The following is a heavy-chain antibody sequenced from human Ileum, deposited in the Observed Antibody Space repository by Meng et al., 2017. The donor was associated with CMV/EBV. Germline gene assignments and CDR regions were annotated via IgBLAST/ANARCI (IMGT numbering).Heavy chain of an antibody. CDR1: GFTFSNHW. CDR2: INEDGSDI. D-gene: IGHD3-16*01. CDR3: ARDMGIYTNYVYY. Sequence: GGSLSLSCTASGFTFSNHWMTWVRQGPGKGLEWVANINEDGSDIYYADSVKGRFTISRDNAKNSLNLQMNTLRAEDTAIYYCARDMGIYTNYVYYWGQGALVTVSS. J-gene: IGHJ4*02. V-gene: IGHV3-7*01.